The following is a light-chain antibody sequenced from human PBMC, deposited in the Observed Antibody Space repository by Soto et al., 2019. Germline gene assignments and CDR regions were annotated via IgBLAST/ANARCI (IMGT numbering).Light chain of an antibody. Sequence: DIQMTQSPSTLSASVGDRVTITCRASQSISSWLAWYQQKPGKAPKLLIYDASSLESGVPSRFSGSGSGTEFTLNISSLQPDDFATYYCQQYNSYLWTFGQGTKVEIK. CDR3: QQYNSYLWT. CDR1: QSISSW. CDR2: DAS. V-gene: IGKV1-5*01. J-gene: IGKJ1*01.